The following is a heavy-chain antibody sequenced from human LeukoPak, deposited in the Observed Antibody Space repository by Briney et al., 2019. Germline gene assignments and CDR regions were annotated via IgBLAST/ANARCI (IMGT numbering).Heavy chain of an antibody. CDR1: GGSISRYY. V-gene: IGHV4-59*08. CDR2: IYYTGIT. Sequence: NPSETLSLTCSVSGGSISRYYWSWLRQPPGKGLEWIGYIYYTGITNYNPSLKSRVTISVDTSKNRFSLKLSSVTAADTAVYYCATIESRDNYWGQGTQVTVSS. J-gene: IGHJ4*02. CDR3: ATIESRDNY. D-gene: IGHD2-15*01.